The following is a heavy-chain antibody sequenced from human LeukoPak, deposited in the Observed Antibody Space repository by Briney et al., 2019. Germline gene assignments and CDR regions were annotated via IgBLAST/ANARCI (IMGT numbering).Heavy chain of an antibody. CDR1: GGSISSYY. V-gene: IGHV4-4*09. J-gene: IGHJ5*02. Sequence: SETLSLTCTVSGGSISSYYWSWIQQPPGKGLEWIGYIYTSGSTNYNPSLKSRVTISVDTSKNQFSLKLSSVTAADTAVYYCARHRMYYDSSSYYWFDPWGQGTLVTVSS. CDR3: ARHRMYYDSSSYYWFDP. D-gene: IGHD3-22*01. CDR2: IYTSGST.